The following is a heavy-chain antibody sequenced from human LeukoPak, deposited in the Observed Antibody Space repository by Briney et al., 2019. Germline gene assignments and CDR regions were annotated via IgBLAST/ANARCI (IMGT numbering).Heavy chain of an antibody. D-gene: IGHD6-13*01. CDR1: GGSFSGYY. V-gene: IGHV4-34*01. CDR3: ARGMYSSSWYSFDY. CDR2: INHSGST. Sequence: SETLSLTCAVYGGSFSGYYWSWIRQPPGKGLEWIGEINHSGSTNYNPSLKSRVTISVDTSKNQFSLKLSSVTAAGMAVYYCARGMYSSSWYSFDYWGQGTLVTVSS. J-gene: IGHJ4*02.